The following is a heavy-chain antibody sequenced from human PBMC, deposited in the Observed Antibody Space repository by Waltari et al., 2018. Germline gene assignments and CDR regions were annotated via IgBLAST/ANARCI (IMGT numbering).Heavy chain of an antibody. CDR3: ARDGYGYCVAY. CDR1: GYSITSGFY. V-gene: IGHV4-38-2*02. Sequence: QVQLQESGPGLVKPSETLSLTCAVSGYSITSGFYWGWIRQPPGRGLEWIGSVHHSGNTYYSPSLRGRVTISRDTSKNQFSRMLNSVTAADTAVYYCARDGYGYCVAYWGQGTLVTVSS. CDR2: VHHSGNT. D-gene: IGHD2-2*03. J-gene: IGHJ4*02.